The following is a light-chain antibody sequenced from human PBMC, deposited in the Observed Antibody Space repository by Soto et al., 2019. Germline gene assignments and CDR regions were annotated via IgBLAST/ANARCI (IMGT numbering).Light chain of an antibody. Sequence: EIVMTQSPATLSVSPGERATLSCRASQSVSSNLAWYQQKPGQAPRLLIYGASTRATGIAARFSGSGSGTEFTLTISSLQSADFAVYYCQQYNNWPRTFGQGTKVEIK. J-gene: IGKJ1*01. CDR2: GAS. V-gene: IGKV3-15*01. CDR1: QSVSSN. CDR3: QQYNNWPRT.